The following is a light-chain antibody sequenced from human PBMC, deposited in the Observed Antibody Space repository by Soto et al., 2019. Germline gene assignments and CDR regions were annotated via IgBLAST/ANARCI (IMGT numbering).Light chain of an antibody. CDR2: GAS. CDR3: QQYNNWWA. Sequence: EIVVAQCPATLSVXXVXXXXXXGRASQSVSSSLAWYQQKPGQAPRLLIYGASTRATGIPARFSGSGSGTEFTLTISSLQSEDFAVYYCQQYNNWWAFGQGTKVDIK. V-gene: IGKV3-15*01. CDR1: QSVSSS. J-gene: IGKJ1*01.